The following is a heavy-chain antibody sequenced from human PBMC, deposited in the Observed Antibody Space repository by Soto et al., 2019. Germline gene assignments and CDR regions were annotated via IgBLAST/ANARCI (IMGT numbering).Heavy chain of an antibody. Sequence: GGSLRLSCAASGFTFSSYSMNWVRQAPGKGLEWVSSISSSSSYIYYADSVKGRFTISRDNAKNSLYLQMNSLRAEDTAVYYCARDSSGDDYAFDYSGPGTLLPVSS. CDR3: ARDSSGDDYAFDY. J-gene: IGHJ4*02. CDR2: ISSSSSYI. CDR1: GFTFSSYS. D-gene: IGHD5-12*01. V-gene: IGHV3-21*01.